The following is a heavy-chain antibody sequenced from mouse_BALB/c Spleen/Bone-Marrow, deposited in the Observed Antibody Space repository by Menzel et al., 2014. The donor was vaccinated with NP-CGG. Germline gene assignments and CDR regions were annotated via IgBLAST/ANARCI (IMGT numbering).Heavy chain of an antibody. CDR3: TRGGNWEDFDY. CDR2: ISSGSRTI. Sequence: EVQLVESGGGLVQPGGSRKLSCAASGFTFSSFGMHWVRQAPEKGLEWVAYISSGSRTIYYADTVKGRFTISGDNPKNTLFLQMTGLRSEDTAMYYCTRGGNWEDFDYWGQGTTLTVSS. J-gene: IGHJ2*01. CDR1: GFTFSSFG. D-gene: IGHD4-1*01. V-gene: IGHV5-17*02.